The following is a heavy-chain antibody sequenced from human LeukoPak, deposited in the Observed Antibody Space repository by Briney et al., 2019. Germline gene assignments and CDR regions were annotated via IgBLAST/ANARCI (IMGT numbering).Heavy chain of an antibody. Sequence: SETLSLTCAVYGGSFSGYYWSWIRQPPGKGLEWIGEINHSGSTNYNPSLKSRVTISVDTSKNQFSLKPSSVTAADTAVYYCASRKLGNDYWGQGTLVTVSS. CDR3: ASRKLGNDY. D-gene: IGHD7-27*01. V-gene: IGHV4-34*01. CDR1: GGSFSGYY. CDR2: INHSGST. J-gene: IGHJ4*02.